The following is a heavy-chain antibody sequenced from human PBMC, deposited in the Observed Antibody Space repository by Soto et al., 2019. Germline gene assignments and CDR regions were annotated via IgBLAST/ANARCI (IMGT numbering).Heavy chain of an antibody. J-gene: IGHJ4*02. CDR2: IYYSGIT. CDR1: GGSISRSTYY. D-gene: IGHD5-18*01. CDR3: ARQKIQLWFDFDY. V-gene: IGHV4-39*01. Sequence: PSETLSLTCTVSGGSISRSTYYWGWVRQPPGKGLERIGRIYYSGITYYNPSLKSRVTISVDTAKNQFSLKLSSVTAADTAVYYCARQKIQLWFDFDYWGQGTLVTVSS.